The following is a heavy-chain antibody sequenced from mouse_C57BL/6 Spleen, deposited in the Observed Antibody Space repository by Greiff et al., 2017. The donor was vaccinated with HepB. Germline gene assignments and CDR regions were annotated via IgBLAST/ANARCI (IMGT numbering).Heavy chain of an antibody. D-gene: IGHD2-4*01. CDR1: GYTFTSYW. Sequence: QVQLQQPGAELVKPGASVKLSCKASGYTFTSYWMQWVNQRPGQGLEWIGEIDPSDSYTNYNQKFKGKATLTVDTSSSTAYMQLSSLTSEDSAVYYCARKVYYDYDGWYFDVWGTGTTVTVSS. CDR2: IDPSDSYT. CDR3: ARKVYYDYDGWYFDV. V-gene: IGHV1-50*01. J-gene: IGHJ1*03.